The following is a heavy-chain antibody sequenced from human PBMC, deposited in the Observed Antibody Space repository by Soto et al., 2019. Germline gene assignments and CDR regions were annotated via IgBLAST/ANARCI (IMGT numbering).Heavy chain of an antibody. D-gene: IGHD6-19*01. CDR1: GFTFSSYA. CDR2: ISGSGGST. Sequence: GVSLRLSCAASGFTFSSYAMSWVRQAPGKGLEWVSAISGSGGSTYYADSVKGRFTISRDNSKNTLYLQMNSLRAEDTAVYYCAKEYEYSSGWERIDYWGQGTLVTVSS. V-gene: IGHV3-23*01. J-gene: IGHJ4*02. CDR3: AKEYEYSSGWERIDY.